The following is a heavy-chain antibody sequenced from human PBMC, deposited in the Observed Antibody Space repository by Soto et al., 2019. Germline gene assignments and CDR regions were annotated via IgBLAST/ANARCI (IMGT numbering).Heavy chain of an antibody. Sequence: SSETLSLTCTVSGGSISSSSYYWGWIRQPPGKGLEWIGSIYYSGSTYYNPSLKSRVTISVDTSKNQFSLKLSSVTAADTAVYYCLRSPHVLRYFGWLPSTLGLYYWGQGTLVTVSS. J-gene: IGHJ4*02. CDR3: LRSPHVLRYFGWLPSTLGLYY. CDR2: IYYSGST. CDR1: GGSISSSSYY. V-gene: IGHV4-39*01. D-gene: IGHD3-9*01.